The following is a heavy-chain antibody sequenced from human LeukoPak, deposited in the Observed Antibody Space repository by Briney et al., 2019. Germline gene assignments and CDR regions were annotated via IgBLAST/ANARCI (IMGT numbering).Heavy chain of an antibody. V-gene: IGHV1-18*01. J-gene: IGHJ4*02. CDR3: ARAIIAVADFDY. D-gene: IGHD6-19*01. CDR1: GYTFTSYG. CDR2: ISAYNGNT. Sequence: GASVKVSCKASGYTFTSYGISWVRQAPGQGLEWMGWISAYNGNTNYAQKLQGRVTMTTDTSTSTAYIELRSLRSDDTAVYYCARAIIAVADFDYWGQGTLVTVSS.